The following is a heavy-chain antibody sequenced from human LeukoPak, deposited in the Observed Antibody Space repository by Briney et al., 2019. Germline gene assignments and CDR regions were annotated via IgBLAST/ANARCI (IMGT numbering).Heavy chain of an antibody. J-gene: IGHJ6*03. V-gene: IGHV1-18*01. Sequence: GASVKVSCKASGYTFTSYGISWLRQAPGQGLEWMGWISAYNGNTNYAQKLQGRVTMTTDTSTSTAYMELRSLRSDDTAVYYCARAKTEYNWNYEDYYYYYMDVWGKGTTVTVSS. CDR2: ISAYNGNT. CDR1: GYTFTSYG. D-gene: IGHD1-7*01. CDR3: ARAKTEYNWNYEDYYYYYMDV.